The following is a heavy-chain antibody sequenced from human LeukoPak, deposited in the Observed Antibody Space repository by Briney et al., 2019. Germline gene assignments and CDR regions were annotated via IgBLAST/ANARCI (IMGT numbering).Heavy chain of an antibody. D-gene: IGHD3-22*01. CDR3: ARARDTSSYYSVGY. J-gene: IGHJ4*02. V-gene: IGHV1-2*02. CDR2: INPISGGT. CDR1: GYTFTSYD. Sequence: ASVKVSCKASGYTFTSYDINWVRQATGQGLEWMGWINPISGGTNYAQNFQGRVTMTRDTSISTAYMELSSLTSDDTAVYFCARARDTSSYYSVGYWGQGTLVTVSS.